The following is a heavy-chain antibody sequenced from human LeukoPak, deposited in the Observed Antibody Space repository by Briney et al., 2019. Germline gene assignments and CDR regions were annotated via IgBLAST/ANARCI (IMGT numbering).Heavy chain of an antibody. CDR2: ISGSGGST. CDR1: GFTFSSYA. D-gene: IGHD6-19*01. V-gene: IGHV3-23*01. J-gene: IGHJ4*02. Sequence: GGSLRLSCAASGFTFSSYAMSWVRQAPGKGLEWVSAISGSGGSTYCADSVKGRFTISRDNSKNTLYLQMNSLRAEDTAVYYCAKDPRVAGMSDYWGQGTLVTVSS. CDR3: AKDPRVAGMSDY.